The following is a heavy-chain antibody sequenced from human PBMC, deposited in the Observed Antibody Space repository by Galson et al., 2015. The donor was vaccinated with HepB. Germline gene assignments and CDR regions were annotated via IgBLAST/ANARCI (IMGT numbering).Heavy chain of an antibody. D-gene: IGHD3-22*01. CDR2: ISSSSSYI. CDR3: ARERGDDSSGYYVRRFSSMDV. Sequence: SLRLSCAASGFTFSSYSMNWVRQAPGKGLEWVSSISSSSSYIYYADSVKGRFTFSRDNAKNSLYLQMNSLRAEDTAVYYCARERGDDSSGYYVRRFSSMDVWGQGTTVTVSS. CDR1: GFTFSSYS. V-gene: IGHV3-21*01. J-gene: IGHJ6*02.